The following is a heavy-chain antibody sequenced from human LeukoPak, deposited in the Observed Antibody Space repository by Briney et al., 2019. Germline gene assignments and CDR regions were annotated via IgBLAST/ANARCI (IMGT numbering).Heavy chain of an antibody. CDR3: ARHNYYDSSGLSWFDP. CDR1: SGSFSGYY. V-gene: IGHV4-34*01. J-gene: IGHJ5*02. CDR2: INHSGST. Sequence: SETLSLTCAVYSGSFSGYYWSWIRQPPGKGLEWLGEINHSGSTNYNPSLKSRVTISVDTSKNQFSLKLTSVTAADTALYYCARHNYYDSSGLSWFDPWGQGTLVTVSP. D-gene: IGHD3-22*01.